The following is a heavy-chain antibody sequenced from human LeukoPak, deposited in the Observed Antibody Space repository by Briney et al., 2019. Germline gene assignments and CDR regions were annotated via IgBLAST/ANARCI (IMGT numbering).Heavy chain of an antibody. D-gene: IGHD3-9*01. Sequence: GGSLRLSCAASGFTFSNYGVHWVRQAPGKGLEWVAYIPHDGSNKYYADSVKGRFTISRDNSKNTLYLQMNSLRAEDTAVYYCARDQFDILTGYFGYWGQGTLVTVSS. CDR1: GFTFSNYG. CDR2: IPHDGSNK. V-gene: IGHV3-30*02. CDR3: ARDQFDILTGYFGY. J-gene: IGHJ4*02.